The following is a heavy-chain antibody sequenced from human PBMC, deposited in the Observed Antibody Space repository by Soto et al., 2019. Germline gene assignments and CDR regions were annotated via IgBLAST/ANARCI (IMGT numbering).Heavy chain of an antibody. J-gene: IGHJ3*02. CDR3: ARDRGISNYDILTGYYMLDAFDI. V-gene: IGHV1-69*04. CDR2: IIPILGIA. Sequence: ASVKVSCKASGGTFSSYTISWVRQAPGQGLEWMGRIIPILGIANYAQKFQGRVTITADKSTSTAYMELSSLRSEDTAVYYCARDRGISNYDILTGYYMLDAFDIWGQGTMVTVSS. D-gene: IGHD3-9*01. CDR1: GGTFSSYT.